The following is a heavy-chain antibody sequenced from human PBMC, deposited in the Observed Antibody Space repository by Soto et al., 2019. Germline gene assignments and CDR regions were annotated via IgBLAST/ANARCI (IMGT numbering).Heavy chain of an antibody. D-gene: IGHD5-12*01. CDR3: ARDSLALFDS. CDR2: ISSSGST. CDR1: DGSVSSGSYY. Sequence: QAQLQESGPGLVQPSETLSLTCTVSDGSVSSGSYYWTWIRQPPGKGLEWIGYISSSGSTLYNPSLKSRVIISVDTSMNQFSLKLSSVTAADTAVYYCARDSLALFDSWGQGTLVTVSS. J-gene: IGHJ4*02. V-gene: IGHV4-61*01.